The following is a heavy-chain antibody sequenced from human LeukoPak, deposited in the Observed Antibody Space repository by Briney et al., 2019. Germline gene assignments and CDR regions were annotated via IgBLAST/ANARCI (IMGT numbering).Heavy chain of an antibody. Sequence: GGSLRLSCTASGFTFSSYWMSWVRQAPGKGLEWVANINQDGGEKYYVDSVKGRVTISRDNAKNSLYLQMNSLRAEDTAVYYCARGRRVPAAMGNWFDPWGQGTLVTVSS. CDR1: GFTFSSYW. D-gene: IGHD2-2*01. CDR3: ARGRRVPAAMGNWFDP. V-gene: IGHV3-7*01. CDR2: INQDGGEK. J-gene: IGHJ5*02.